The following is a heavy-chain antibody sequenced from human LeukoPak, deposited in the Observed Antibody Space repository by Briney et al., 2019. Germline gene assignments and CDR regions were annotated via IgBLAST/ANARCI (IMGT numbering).Heavy chain of an antibody. CDR3: AREGGRRLRFLEWSPDNYMDV. J-gene: IGHJ6*03. Sequence: SETLSLTCTVSGGSISSSSYYWGWIRQPPGKGLEWIGSIYYSGSTYYNPSLKSRVTISVDTSKNQFSLKLSSVTAADTAVYYCAREGGRRLRFLEWSPDNYMDVWGKGTTVTVSS. CDR1: GGSISSSSYY. D-gene: IGHD3-3*01. CDR2: IYYSGST. V-gene: IGHV4-39*07.